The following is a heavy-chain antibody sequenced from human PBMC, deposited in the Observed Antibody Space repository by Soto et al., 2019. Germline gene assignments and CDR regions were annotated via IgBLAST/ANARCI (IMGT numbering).Heavy chain of an antibody. J-gene: IGHJ4*02. V-gene: IGHV4-39*01. Sequence: SETLSLTCTVSGGSISSSSYYWGWIRQPPGKGLEWIGSIYYSGSTYYNPSLKSRVTISVDTSKNQFSLKLSSVTAADTAVYYCARPAAAGKKYCDYCRQGTLVTVSS. CDR1: GGSISSSSYY. CDR2: IYYSGST. D-gene: IGHD6-13*01. CDR3: ARPAAAGKKYCDY.